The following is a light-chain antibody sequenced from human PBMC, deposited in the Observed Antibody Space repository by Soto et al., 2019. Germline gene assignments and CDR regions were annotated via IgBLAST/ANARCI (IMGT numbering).Light chain of an antibody. J-gene: IGKJ1*01. CDR3: QQYNSYSWT. CDR2: KAS. Sequence: DIQMTQSPSTLSASVGDRVTITCRASQSISSWLAWYQQKPGNAPKLLIYKASSLESGVPSRFSGSGSGTEFTLTISSLKPDDFATYYFQQYNSYSWTSGQGTKVEIK. CDR1: QSISSW. V-gene: IGKV1-5*03.